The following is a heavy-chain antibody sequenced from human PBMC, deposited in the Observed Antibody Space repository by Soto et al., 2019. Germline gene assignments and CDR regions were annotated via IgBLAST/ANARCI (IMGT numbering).Heavy chain of an antibody. Sequence: GGSLRLSCAASGFTFSNAWMSWVRQAPGKGLEWVGRIKSKTDGGTTDYAAPVKGRFTISRDDSKNTLYLQMNSLKTEDTAVYYCTTAFIVGATGVDYWGQGTLVTVSS. CDR2: IKSKTDGGTT. V-gene: IGHV3-15*01. CDR3: TTAFIVGATGVDY. CDR1: GFTFSNAW. D-gene: IGHD1-26*01. J-gene: IGHJ4*02.